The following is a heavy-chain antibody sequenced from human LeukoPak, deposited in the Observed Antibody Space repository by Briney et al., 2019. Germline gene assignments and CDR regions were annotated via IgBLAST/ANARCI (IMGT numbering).Heavy chain of an antibody. CDR1: GFTFSNYG. CDR3: ARDRVAVVRGVSALDY. D-gene: IGHD3-10*01. J-gene: IGHJ4*02. CDR2: ISPSSSYI. V-gene: IGHV3-21*01. Sequence: PGGSLRLSCADSGFTFSNYGMNWGPQAPGKGLEWGSSISPSSSYIYYAASRKGRFTISRDNAKHSLYLQMNSLRAEDTAVYYCARDRVAVVRGVSALDYWGQGTLVTVSS.